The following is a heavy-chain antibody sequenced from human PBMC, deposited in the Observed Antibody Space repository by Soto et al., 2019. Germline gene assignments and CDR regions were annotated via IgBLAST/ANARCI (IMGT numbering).Heavy chain of an antibody. CDR3: AGEHSSGWRFDY. J-gene: IGHJ4*02. D-gene: IGHD6-25*01. V-gene: IGHV1-8*01. CDR2: MNPKSSNT. CDR1: GYTFTSYD. Sequence: QVQLVQSGAEVKKPGASVKVSCKASGYTFTSYDINWVRQATGQGLEWMGWMNPKSSNTGYAQKFQGRVTMTRNTSISTPYMELSSLRSEDTAVYYCAGEHSSGWRFDYWGQGTLVTVSS.